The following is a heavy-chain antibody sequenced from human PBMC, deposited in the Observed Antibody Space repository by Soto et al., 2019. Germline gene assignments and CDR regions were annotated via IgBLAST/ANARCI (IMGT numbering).Heavy chain of an antibody. J-gene: IGHJ4*02. CDR2: ISYDGSNK. CDR1: GFTFSSYG. V-gene: IGHV3-30*18. CDR3: AKDMGITMIVVVITIDY. Sequence: GSLRLSCAASGFTFSSYGMHWVRQAPGKGLEWVAVISYDGSNKYYADSVKGRFTISRDNSKNTLYLQMNSLRAEDTAVYYCAKDMGITMIVVVITIDYWGQGTLVTSPQ. D-gene: IGHD3-22*01.